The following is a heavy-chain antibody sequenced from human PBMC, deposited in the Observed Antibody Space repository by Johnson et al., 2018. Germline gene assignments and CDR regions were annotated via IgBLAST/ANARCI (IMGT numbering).Heavy chain of an antibody. J-gene: IGHJ6*02. CDR2: IYFAGSDK. V-gene: IGHV3-33*01. CDR3: SRDRRYYDLWSGNDYFYYGMDV. D-gene: IGHD3-3*01. CDR1: GFIFTKYG. Sequence: QVQLVESGGGVVQXGGSXRLXCAASGFIFTKYGMHWVRQAQGKGLEWVANIYFAGSDKYYADSVKGRFAISRDTSRNILYLQMNSLRADDTAVYYCSRDRRYYDLWSGNDYFYYGMDVWGQGTTVTVSS.